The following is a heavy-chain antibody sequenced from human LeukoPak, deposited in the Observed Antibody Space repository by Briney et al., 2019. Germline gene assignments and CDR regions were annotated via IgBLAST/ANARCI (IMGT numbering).Heavy chain of an antibody. CDR2: INSNGGNT. CDR1: GFTFSSYA. D-gene: IGHD2-8*02. Sequence: PGGSLRLSCAASGFTFSSYAMHWVRQAPGKGLEYVSVINSNGGNTYYANSVKGRFTISRDNSKNTLYLQMGSLRAEDMAMYYCARDTGRLRGDAFDIWGQGTTVTVSS. CDR3: ARDTGRLRGDAFDI. V-gene: IGHV3-64*01. J-gene: IGHJ3*02.